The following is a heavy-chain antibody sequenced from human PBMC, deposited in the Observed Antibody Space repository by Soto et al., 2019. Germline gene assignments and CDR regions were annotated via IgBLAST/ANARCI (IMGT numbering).Heavy chain of an antibody. J-gene: IGHJ4*02. Sequence: GVSLRLSCAASGFTFSSYGMHWVRQAPGKGLEWVAVIWYDGSNKYYADSVKGRFTISRDNSKNTLYLQMNSLRAEDTAVYYCAREGYSHGPQSFDYWGQGTLVTVSS. V-gene: IGHV3-33*01. CDR3: AREGYSHGPQSFDY. D-gene: IGHD5-18*01. CDR2: IWYDGSNK. CDR1: GFTFSSYG.